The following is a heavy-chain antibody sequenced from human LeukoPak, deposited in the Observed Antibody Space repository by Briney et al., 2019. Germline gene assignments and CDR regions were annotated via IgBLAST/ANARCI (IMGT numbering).Heavy chain of an antibody. CDR1: GFTFSSYA. V-gene: IGHV3-23*01. CDR3: ARFIWFSVVAARPPY. J-gene: IGHJ4*02. Sequence: GGSLRLSCAASGFTFSSYAMSWVRQAPGKGLEWVSAISGSGGSTYYADSVKGRFTISRDNSKNTLYLQMNSLRAEDTAVYYCARFIWFSVVAARPPYWGQGTLVTVSS. CDR2: ISGSGGST. D-gene: IGHD2-15*01.